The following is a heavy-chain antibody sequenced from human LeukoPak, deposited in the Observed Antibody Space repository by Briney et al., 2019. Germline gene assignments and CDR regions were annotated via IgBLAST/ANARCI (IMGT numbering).Heavy chain of an antibody. J-gene: IGHJ4*02. CDR2: IYSDNT. CDR3: ARRAGAYSHPYDY. V-gene: IGHV3-53*01. Sequence: GGSLRLSCTVSGFTVSSNSMSWVRQAPGKGLEWVSSIYSDNTHYSDSVKGRFTISRDNPKNTLYLQMNSLRAEDTAVYYCARRAGAYSHPYDYWGQGTLVTVSS. D-gene: IGHD4/OR15-4a*01. CDR1: GFTVSSNS.